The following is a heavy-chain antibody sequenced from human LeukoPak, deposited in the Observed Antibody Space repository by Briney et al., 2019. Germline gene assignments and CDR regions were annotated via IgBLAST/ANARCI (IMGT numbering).Heavy chain of an antibody. CDR2: IIPIFGTA. Sequence: SVKVSCKASGGTFSSYAISWVRQAPGQGLEWMGGIIPIFGTANYAQKFQGRVTVTADKSTSTAYMELSSLRSEDTAVYYCARVPGSSSLFWFDPWGQGTLVTVSS. CDR1: GGTFSSYA. D-gene: IGHD6-13*01. J-gene: IGHJ5*02. V-gene: IGHV1-69*06. CDR3: ARVPGSSSLFWFDP.